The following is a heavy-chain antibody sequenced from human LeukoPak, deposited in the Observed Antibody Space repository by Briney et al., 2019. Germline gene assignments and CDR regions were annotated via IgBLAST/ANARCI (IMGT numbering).Heavy chain of an antibody. V-gene: IGHV4-31*03. D-gene: IGHD6-19*01. CDR2: IYYSGST. CDR1: GGSISSGGYY. J-gene: IGHJ4*02. CDR3: ARLSSRWYFSPDY. Sequence: SETLSLTCTVSGGSISSGGYYWSWIRQHPGKGLEWIGYIYYSGSTYYNPSHKSRVTLSVDTSKNQFSLNLSSVTAADTAVYYCARLSSRWYFSPDYWGQGTLVTVSS.